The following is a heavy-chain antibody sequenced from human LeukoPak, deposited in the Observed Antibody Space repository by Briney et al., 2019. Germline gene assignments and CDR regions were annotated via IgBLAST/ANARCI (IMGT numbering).Heavy chain of an antibody. CDR3: GKHDSDYDGK. D-gene: IGHD5-12*01. CDR2: ISSDETNK. V-gene: IGHV3-30*02. Sequence: PGGSLILSCATSGFIFSIYGMHWVRQAPGKGLEWVAFISSDETNKNYADSVKGRFTISRDNSRNTLYLQMNSLRVEDTAVYYCGKHDSDYDGKWGQGSLVSVSS. CDR1: GFIFSIYG. J-gene: IGHJ4*02.